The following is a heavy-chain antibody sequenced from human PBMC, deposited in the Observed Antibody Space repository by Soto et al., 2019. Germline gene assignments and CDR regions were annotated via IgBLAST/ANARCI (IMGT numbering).Heavy chain of an antibody. V-gene: IGHV3-9*01. CDR2: ISWNSDTI. D-gene: IGHD6-19*01. CDR3: VNQVHDSSGFHYHGLGV. J-gene: IGHJ6*02. Sequence: PGGSLRLSCAVSGFTFDDYAMHWVRQAPGKGLEWVSGISWNSDTIAYADSVKGRFTIYRDNARQSLYLEMNNLRGDDTALYYCVNQVHDSSGFHYHGLGVWGQGTTVTVSS. CDR1: GFTFDDYA.